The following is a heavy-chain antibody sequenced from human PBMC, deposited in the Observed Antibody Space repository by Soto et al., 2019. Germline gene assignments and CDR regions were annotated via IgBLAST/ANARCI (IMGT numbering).Heavy chain of an antibody. J-gene: IGHJ4*02. D-gene: IGHD6-13*01. Sequence: EVQLVESGGGLVQPGGSLRLSCAASGFTFSRFWMHWVRQAPGKGLLWVSRINTDGSSTTYADSVKGRFTISRDNAKNTLYLQMDSLRAEDTGVYYCTRDPGAYSSTWSFYFDSWGQGTLVTVSS. CDR3: TRDPGAYSSTWSFYFDS. V-gene: IGHV3-74*01. CDR2: INTDGSST. CDR1: GFTFSRFW.